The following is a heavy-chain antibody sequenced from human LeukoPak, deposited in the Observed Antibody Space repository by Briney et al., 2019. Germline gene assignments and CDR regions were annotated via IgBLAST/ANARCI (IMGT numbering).Heavy chain of an antibody. CDR2: ISSSSSYI. CDR3: ARELRCGERNFDY. J-gene: IGHJ4*02. D-gene: IGHD3-10*01. CDR1: GFTFSSYS. Sequence: PGGSLRLSCAASGFTFSSYSMNWVRQAPGKGLEWVSSISSSSSYIYYADSVKGRFTISRDNAKNSLYLQMNSLRSEDTAVYYCARELRCGERNFDYWGQGTRVTVSA. V-gene: IGHV3-21*01.